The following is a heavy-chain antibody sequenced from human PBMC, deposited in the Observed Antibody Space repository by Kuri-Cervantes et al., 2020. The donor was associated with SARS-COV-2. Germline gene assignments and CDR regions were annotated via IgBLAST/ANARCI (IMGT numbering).Heavy chain of an antibody. Sequence: SETLSLPCTVSGGSISSYYWSWIRQPPGKGLEWIGYIYYSGSTNYNPSLKSRVTISVDTSKNQFSLKLSSVTAADTAVYYCARSSGDIVVVPVFDPWGQGTLVTDSS. CDR2: IYYSGST. CDR1: GGSISSYY. D-gene: IGHD2-2*01. CDR3: ARSSGDIVVVPVFDP. J-gene: IGHJ5*02. V-gene: IGHV4-59*01.